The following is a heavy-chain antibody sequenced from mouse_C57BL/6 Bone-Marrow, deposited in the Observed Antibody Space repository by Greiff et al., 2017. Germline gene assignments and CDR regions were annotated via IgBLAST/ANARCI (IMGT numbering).Heavy chain of an antibody. CDR2: LDPENGDT. CDR3: TPTTVVKDY. J-gene: IGHJ2*01. Sequence: VQLQQSGAELVRPGASVKLSCTASGFNIKDDYMHWVKQRPEQGLEWIGWLDPENGDTEYASKFQGRATITADTSSNPASLQLSSLTSEDTAVYYCTPTTVVKDYWGQGTTLTVSS. CDR1: GFNIKDDY. V-gene: IGHV14-4*01. D-gene: IGHD1-1*01.